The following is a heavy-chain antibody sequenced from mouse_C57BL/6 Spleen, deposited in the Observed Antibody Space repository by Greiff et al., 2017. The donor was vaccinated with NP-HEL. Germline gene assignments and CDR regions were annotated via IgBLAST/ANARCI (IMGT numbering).Heavy chain of an antibody. V-gene: IGHV1-39*01. J-gene: IGHJ4*01. CDR2: INPNYGTT. D-gene: IGHD1-1*01. CDR1: GYSFTDYN. Sequence: VHVKQSGPELVKPGASVKISCKASGYSFTDYNMNWVKQSNGKSLEWIGVINPNYGTTSYNQKFKGKATLTVDQSSSTAYMQLNSLTSEDSAVYYCARLGYYGSSYYAMDYWGQGTSVTVSS. CDR3: ARLGYYGSSYYAMDY.